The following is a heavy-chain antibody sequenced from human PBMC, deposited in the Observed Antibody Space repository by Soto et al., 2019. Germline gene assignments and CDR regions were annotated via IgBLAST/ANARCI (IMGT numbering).Heavy chain of an antibody. CDR3: ARGTYYYYYMDV. CDR2: IYYSGST. CDR1: GGSISSYY. J-gene: IGHJ6*03. V-gene: IGHV4-59*01. Sequence: SETLSLTCTVSGGSISSYYWSWIRQPPGKGLEWIGYIYYSGSTNYNPSLKSRVTISVDTSKNQYSLQLCSVTAADTAVYFCARGTYYYYYMDVWGKGTTVTVSS.